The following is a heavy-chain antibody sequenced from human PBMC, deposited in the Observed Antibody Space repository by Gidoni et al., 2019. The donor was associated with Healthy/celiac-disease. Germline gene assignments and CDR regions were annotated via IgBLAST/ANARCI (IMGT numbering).Heavy chain of an antibody. CDR2: IYYSGST. J-gene: IGHJ3*02. CDR3: ARLDSTDAFDI. D-gene: IGHD3-22*01. Sequence: QVQLQESGPGLVKFSETLSLTCTISGGSISSYYWSWIRQPPGKGLEWIGYIYYSGSTNYKPSIKSRVIISVDTSKNQFSLKLSSVTAADTAVYYCARLDSTDAFDIWGQGTMVTVSS. CDR1: GGSISSYY. V-gene: IGHV4-59*01.